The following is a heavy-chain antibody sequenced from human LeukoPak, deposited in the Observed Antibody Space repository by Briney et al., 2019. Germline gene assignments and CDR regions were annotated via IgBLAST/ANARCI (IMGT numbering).Heavy chain of an antibody. V-gene: IGHV3-7*01. CDR1: GFTFSSHW. Sequence: GGSLRLSCSASGFTFSSHWMTWVRQAPGKGLEWVAEINQDGSGKYYVDSVKGRFTISRDNAQNSLYLQMNSLRAEDTAVYYCARDPHYGAFDIWGQGTMVTVTS. CDR2: INQDGSGK. CDR3: ARDPHYGAFDI. D-gene: IGHD3-16*01. J-gene: IGHJ3*02.